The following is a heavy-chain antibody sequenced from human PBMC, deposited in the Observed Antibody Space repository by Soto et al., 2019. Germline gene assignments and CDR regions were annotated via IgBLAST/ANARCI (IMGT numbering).Heavy chain of an antibody. Sequence: QLQLQESGSRLVKSSETLSLTCAVSGDTISTGGYSWAWIRQPPGKALEWIGHTYHSGNPYYNPSLNPPVPISVDRSKHQSSLKLSSMTAADTAVYYFPSATYCAYVGYFHPWGQGTLVTVSS. D-gene: IGHD5-12*01. CDR1: GDTISTGGYS. J-gene: IGHJ5*02. CDR3: PSATYCAYVGYFHP. CDR2: TYHSGNP. V-gene: IGHV4-30-2*01.